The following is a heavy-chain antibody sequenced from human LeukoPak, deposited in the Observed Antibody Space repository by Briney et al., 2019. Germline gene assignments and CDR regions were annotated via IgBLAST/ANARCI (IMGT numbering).Heavy chain of an antibody. CDR2: IYPGDSDT. J-gene: IGHJ3*02. D-gene: IGHD2-15*01. CDR3: AKRGTWYPDAFDI. Sequence: KVGESLKISCKGSGYSFSTYWIAWVRQMPGKGLEWMGIIYPGDSDTRYSPSFQGQVTISADKSISTAYLQWSSLKASDTAMYYCAKRGTWYPDAFDIWGQGTMVTVSS. CDR1: GYSFSTYW. V-gene: IGHV5-51*01.